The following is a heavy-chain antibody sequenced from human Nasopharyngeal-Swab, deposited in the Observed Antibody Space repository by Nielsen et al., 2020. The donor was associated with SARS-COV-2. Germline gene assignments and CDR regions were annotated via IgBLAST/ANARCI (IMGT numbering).Heavy chain of an antibody. D-gene: IGHD6-13*01. Sequence: WIRQPPGKGLEWVAVIYSRGETHYTDSVRGRFTISRDNSENMVNLQLNSLRAEDTAVYYCARMDFIASRDYWGQGTLVTVSS. CDR3: ARMDFIASRDY. CDR2: IYSRGET. V-gene: IGHV3-53*01. J-gene: IGHJ4*02.